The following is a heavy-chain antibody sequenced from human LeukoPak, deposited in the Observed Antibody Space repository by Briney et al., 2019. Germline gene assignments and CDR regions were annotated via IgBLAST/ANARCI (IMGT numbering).Heavy chain of an antibody. CDR1: GFTFSSYS. V-gene: IGHV3-48*01. D-gene: IGHD3-3*01. CDR2: ISSSSSTI. CDR3: ARNDFWSGYLSYYFDY. J-gene: IGHJ4*02. Sequence: QPGGSLRLSCAASGFTFSSYSMNWVRQAPGKGLEWVSYISSSSSTIYYADSVKGRFTISRDNAKNSLYLQMNSLRAEDTAVYYCARNDFWSGYLSYYFDYWGQGTLVTVSS.